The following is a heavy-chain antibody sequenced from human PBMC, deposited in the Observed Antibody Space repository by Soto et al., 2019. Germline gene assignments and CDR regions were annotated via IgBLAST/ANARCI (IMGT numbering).Heavy chain of an antibody. CDR3: ARDWGSYRRAPFDY. CDR2: ISAYNGNT. J-gene: IGHJ4*02. V-gene: IGHV1-18*01. D-gene: IGHD3-16*02. CDR1: GYSFTSYG. Sequence: ASVKLSCKASGYSFTSYGISWVRQAPGQGLEWMGWISAYNGNTNYAQKLQGRVTMTTDTSTSTAYMELRSLRSDDTAVYYCARDWGSYRRAPFDYWGQGTLVTVSS.